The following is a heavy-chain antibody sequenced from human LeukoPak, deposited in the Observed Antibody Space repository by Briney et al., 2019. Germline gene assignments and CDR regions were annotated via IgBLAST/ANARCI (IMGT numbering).Heavy chain of an antibody. J-gene: IGHJ4*02. CDR3: AREQRGFFDF. Sequence: GGSLRLSCAASGFTFSSYWMSWVRQAPGKGLEWVAVILYDGSNKYYADSVKGRFTISRDNFKNTLYLQMNSLRAEDTAVYYCAREQRGFFDFWGQGTLVTVSS. CDR2: ILYDGSNK. V-gene: IGHV3-30-3*01. D-gene: IGHD6-25*01. CDR1: GFTFSSYW.